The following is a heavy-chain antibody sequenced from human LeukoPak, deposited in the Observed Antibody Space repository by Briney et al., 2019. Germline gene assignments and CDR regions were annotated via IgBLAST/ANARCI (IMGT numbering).Heavy chain of an antibody. Sequence: GGSLRLSCVASGFTFTNHEMNWVRQAPGKGLEWVSYIGSSGSTIYYADSVKGRFTISRDNAKNSLYLQMKSLRAEDTAVYYCARGVVTAALDYWGQGTLVTVSS. J-gene: IGHJ4*02. V-gene: IGHV3-48*03. CDR3: ARGVVTAALDY. CDR2: IGSSGSTI. CDR1: GFTFTNHE. D-gene: IGHD2-21*02.